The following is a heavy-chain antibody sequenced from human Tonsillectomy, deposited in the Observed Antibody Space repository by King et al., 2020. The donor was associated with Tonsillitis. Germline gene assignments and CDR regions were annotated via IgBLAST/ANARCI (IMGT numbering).Heavy chain of an antibody. J-gene: IGHJ5*02. D-gene: IGHD4-17*01. CDR2: IYYSGTT. Sequence: QLQESGPGLVKPSETLSLTCTVSGGSISSSSYNWGWIRQPPGKGLEWIGSIYYSGTTYYNPSLKSRVTISVDTSKNQFSLKVSSVTAADTAVYYCAGTSYGDYVWFDPWGQGTLVTVSS. CDR3: AGTSYGDYVWFDP. CDR1: GGSISSSSYN. V-gene: IGHV4-39*07.